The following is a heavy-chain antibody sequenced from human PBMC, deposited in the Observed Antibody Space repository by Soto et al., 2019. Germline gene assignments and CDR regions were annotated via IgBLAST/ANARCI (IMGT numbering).Heavy chain of an antibody. J-gene: IGHJ3*02. CDR1: GFTFSSYD. D-gene: IGHD3-10*01. CDR2: ISYDGNNK. CDR3: AKLITMGRGVIMHAFDI. V-gene: IGHV3-30*18. Sequence: QVQLVESGGGVVQPGRSLRLSCAASGFTFSSYDIHWVRQAPGKGLEWVALISYDGNNKYYADSVKGRFTISRDNSKTTLYLQMNSLRAEDTAAYYCAKLITMGRGVIMHAFDIWGQGTMVTVSS.